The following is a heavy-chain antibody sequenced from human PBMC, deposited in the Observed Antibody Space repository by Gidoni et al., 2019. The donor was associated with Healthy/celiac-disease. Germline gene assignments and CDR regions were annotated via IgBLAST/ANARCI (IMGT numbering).Heavy chain of an antibody. CDR2: ISYDGSNK. CDR1: GFTFSSYG. V-gene: IGHV3-30*18. CDR3: AKGGGYCSSTSCPATPYYYYGMDV. Sequence: QVQLVESGGGVVQPGRSLRLSCAASGFTFSSYGMHWVRQAPGKGVEWVAVISYDGSNKYYADSVKGLFTISRDNSKNTLYLQMNSLRAEDTAVYYCAKGGGYCSSTSCPATPYYYYGMDVWGQGTTVTVSS. D-gene: IGHD2-2*01. J-gene: IGHJ6*02.